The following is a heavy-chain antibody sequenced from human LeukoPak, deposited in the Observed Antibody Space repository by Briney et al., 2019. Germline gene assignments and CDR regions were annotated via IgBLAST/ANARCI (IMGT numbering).Heavy chain of an antibody. CDR3: ARDRITPMIVVVTYYFDY. CDR1: GFTFSRYW. D-gene: IGHD3-22*01. CDR2: IKQDGSEK. Sequence: PGGSLRLSCAASGFTFSRYWMGWVRQAPGKGLEWVANIKQDGSEKYYVDSVKGRFTISRDNSKNTLYLQMNSLRAEDTAVYYCARDRITPMIVVVTYYFDYWGQGTLVTVSS. V-gene: IGHV3-7*01. J-gene: IGHJ4*02.